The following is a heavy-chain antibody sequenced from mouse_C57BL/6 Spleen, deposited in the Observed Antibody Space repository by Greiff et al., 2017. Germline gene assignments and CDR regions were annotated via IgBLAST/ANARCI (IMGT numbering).Heavy chain of an antibody. Sequence: EVKLQESGPGLVKPSQSLSLTCSVTGYSITSGYYWNWIRQFPGNKLEWMGYISYDGSNNYNPSLKNRISITRDTSKNQFFLKLNSVTTEDTATYYCARNGYYGSPPYYYAMDYWGQGTSVTVSS. D-gene: IGHD1-1*01. CDR2: ISYDGSN. J-gene: IGHJ4*01. V-gene: IGHV3-6*01. CDR3: ARNGYYGSPPYYYAMDY. CDR1: GYSITSGYY.